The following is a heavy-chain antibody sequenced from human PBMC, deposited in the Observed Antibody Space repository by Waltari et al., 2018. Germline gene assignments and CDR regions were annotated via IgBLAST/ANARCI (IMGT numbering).Heavy chain of an antibody. D-gene: IGHD6-19*01. V-gene: IGHV4-4*07. J-gene: IGHJ5*02. Sequence: QVQLQESGPGLVKPSETLSLTCTVSGGSISSYYWRWIRPPAGKGLEWIGRIYTSGSTNYNPSLKSRVTMSVDTSKNQFSLKLSSVTAADTAVYYCARDRNSSGWYNNWFDPWGQGTLVTVSS. CDR2: IYTSGST. CDR1: GGSISSYY. CDR3: ARDRNSSGWYNNWFDP.